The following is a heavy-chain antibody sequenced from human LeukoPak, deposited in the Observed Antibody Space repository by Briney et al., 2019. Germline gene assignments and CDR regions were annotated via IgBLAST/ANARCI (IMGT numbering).Heavy chain of an antibody. D-gene: IGHD6-13*01. J-gene: IGHJ4*02. CDR2: IYYSGST. V-gene: IGHV4-61*01. CDR3: ARVGAAAGSLDY. CDR1: GGSASSGSYY. Sequence: PSETLSLTCTVSGGSASSGSYYWSWIRQPPGKGLEWIGYIYYSGSTNYNPSLKSRVTISVDTSKNQFSLKLSSVTAADTAVYYCARVGAAAGSLDYWGQGTLVTVSS.